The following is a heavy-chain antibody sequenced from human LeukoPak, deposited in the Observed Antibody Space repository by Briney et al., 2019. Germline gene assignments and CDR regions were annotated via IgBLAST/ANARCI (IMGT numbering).Heavy chain of an antibody. CDR1: GFTFSNFW. V-gene: IGHV3-15*01. J-gene: IGHJ4*02. Sequence: EGSLRLSCAASGFTFSNFWMSWVRQAPGEGLEWVGRIKSKTDGGTTDYAAPVKCRFTISGDDSKNTLFLQMNGLKIEDTAVYYCTTVSREDSSSDYWGQGTLVTVSS. D-gene: IGHD6-13*01. CDR3: TTVSREDSSSDY. CDR2: IKSKTDGGTT.